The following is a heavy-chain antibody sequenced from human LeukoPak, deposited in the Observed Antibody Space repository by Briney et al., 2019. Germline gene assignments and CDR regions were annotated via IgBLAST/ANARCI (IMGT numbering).Heavy chain of an antibody. D-gene: IGHD6-13*01. Sequence: SETLSLTCTVSGGSISSYYWSWIRQPPGKGLEWIGYIYYSGSTNYNPSLKSRVTISVDTSKNQFSLKLSSVTAADTAVYYCARVYSSSWYLDYFDYWGQGTLVTVSS. V-gene: IGHV4-59*01. CDR1: GGSISSYY. CDR3: ARVYSSSWYLDYFDY. CDR2: IYYSGST. J-gene: IGHJ4*02.